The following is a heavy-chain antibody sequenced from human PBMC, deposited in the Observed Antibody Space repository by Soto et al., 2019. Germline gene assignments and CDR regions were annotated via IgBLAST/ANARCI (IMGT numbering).Heavy chain of an antibody. Sequence: GGSLRLSCAASGFTFSSYAMNWVRQAPGKGLEWVSIITGSGITTYYADSVKGRFIISRDNSINTLYLQMNSLRAEDTAIYYCAKGPRGAPTGWFDPWGQGTLVTVSS. J-gene: IGHJ5*02. D-gene: IGHD1-1*01. V-gene: IGHV3-23*01. CDR2: ITGSGITT. CDR3: AKGPRGAPTGWFDP. CDR1: GFTFSSYA.